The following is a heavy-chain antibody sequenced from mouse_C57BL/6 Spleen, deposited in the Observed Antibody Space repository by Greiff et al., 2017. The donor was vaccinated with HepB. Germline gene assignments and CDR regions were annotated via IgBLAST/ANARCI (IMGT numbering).Heavy chain of an antibody. Sequence: EVQLQQSGPELVKPGASVKIPCKASGYTFTDYNMDWVKQSHGKSLEWIGDINPNNGGTIYNQKFKGKATLTVDKSSSTAYMELRSLTSEDTAVYYCARGGVYYDYDGSVDYWGQGTTLTVSS. CDR2: INPNNGGT. V-gene: IGHV1-18*01. CDR3: ARGGVYYDYDGSVDY. D-gene: IGHD2-4*01. CDR1: GYTFTDYN. J-gene: IGHJ2*01.